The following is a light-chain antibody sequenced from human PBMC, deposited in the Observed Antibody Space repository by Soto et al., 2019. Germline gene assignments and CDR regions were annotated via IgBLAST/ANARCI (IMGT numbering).Light chain of an antibody. CDR2: DVN. CDR1: SSDIGGYKY. J-gene: IGLJ2*01. Sequence: QSALTQPASVSGSPGQSITISCTGTSSDIGGYKYVSWYQQHPGKVPKLLIFDVNNRPSGVSDRFSGSKSGNTASLTITGLEAEDEAAYYCCSYTSSTSLIFGGGTQLTVL. V-gene: IGLV2-14*03. CDR3: CSYTSSTSLI.